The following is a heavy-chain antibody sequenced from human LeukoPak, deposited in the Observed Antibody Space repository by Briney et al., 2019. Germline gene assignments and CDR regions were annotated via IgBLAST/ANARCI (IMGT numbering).Heavy chain of an antibody. V-gene: IGHV1-69*13. J-gene: IGHJ4*02. Sequence: SVKVSCKASGGTFSSYAISWGRQAPGQGLEWVGGIFTIYGTTNYTQTFQGRVTITADEYTRTDYMERSSLRCEDTAVYYCARERRESITIFGDVNHPFDYWGQGTLVTVSS. CDR1: GGTFSSYA. CDR3: ARERRESITIFGDVNHPFDY. D-gene: IGHD3-3*01. CDR2: IFTIYGTT.